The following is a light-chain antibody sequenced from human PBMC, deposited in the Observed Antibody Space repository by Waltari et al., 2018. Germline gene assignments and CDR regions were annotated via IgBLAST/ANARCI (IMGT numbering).Light chain of an antibody. J-gene: IGLJ3*02. V-gene: IGLV4-69*01. CDR3: QTWGHGTWV. CDR2: VNSDGSH. CDR1: SGHSSNV. Sequence: SPSASASLGASVKLTCTLSSGHSSNVIAWLQQQPEKGPRYLMKVNSDGSHSKWDEIPDRFSGSSSGAERYLTISSVQPEDEADYYCQTWGHGTWVFGGGTKLTVL.